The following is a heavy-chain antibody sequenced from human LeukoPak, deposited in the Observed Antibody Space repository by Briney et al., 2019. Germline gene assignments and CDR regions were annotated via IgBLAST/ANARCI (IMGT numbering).Heavy chain of an antibody. CDR1: GFTVSSNY. Sequence: GGSLRLSCAASGFTVSSNYMSWVRQAPGKGLEWVSVIYSGGSTYYADSVKGRFTISRDNSKNTLYLQMNSLRAEDTAVYYCARLSTIFGVVIGYYYYMDVWGKGTTVTVSS. CDR3: ARLSTIFGVVIGYYYYMDV. CDR2: IYSGGST. V-gene: IGHV3-66*01. J-gene: IGHJ6*03. D-gene: IGHD3-3*01.